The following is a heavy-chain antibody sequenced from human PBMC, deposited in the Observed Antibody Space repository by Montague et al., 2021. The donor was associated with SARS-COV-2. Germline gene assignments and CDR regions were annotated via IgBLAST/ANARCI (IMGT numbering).Heavy chain of an antibody. V-gene: IGHV4-39*01. CDR2: IHYSGST. CDR3: ARHRRQWRLGGYYFDY. D-gene: IGHD6-19*01. J-gene: IGHJ4*02. CDR1: GGSISSSSYY. Sequence: SETLSLTCTVSGGSISSSSYYWGWIRQPPGKGLEWIGSIHYSGSTYYNPSLKSRVTIYVDTSKNQLSLKLSSVTAADTAVYYCARHRRQWRLGGYYFDYWGQGTLVTVSS.